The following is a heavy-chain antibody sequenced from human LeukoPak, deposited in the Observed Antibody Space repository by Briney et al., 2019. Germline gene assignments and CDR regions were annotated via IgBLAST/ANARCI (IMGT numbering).Heavy chain of an antibody. CDR1: GFTFTSSA. D-gene: IGHD4-17*01. CDR2: IVVGGGNK. Sequence: SVKLSCKASGFTFTSSAMQWVRQARGQGLEWIGWIVVGGGNKNYAEKLQERFTITRDMSTNTAYMQLNSLRAEDTAVYYCAKSIMAVTRPYYSYYMDVWGKGPTVTVSS. J-gene: IGHJ6*03. V-gene: IGHV1-58*02. CDR3: AKSIMAVTRPYYSYYMDV.